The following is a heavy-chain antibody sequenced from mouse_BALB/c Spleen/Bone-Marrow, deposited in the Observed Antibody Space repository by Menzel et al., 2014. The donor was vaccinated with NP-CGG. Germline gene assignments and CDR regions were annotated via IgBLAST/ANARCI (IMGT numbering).Heavy chain of an antibody. D-gene: IGHD5-5*01. Sequence: VQLKHSGEELVKPGASDKLSCTASGFSIKDTYMHWVQQRPDKGLEWIGRLYHANDNTKYDPKIQGNATMTAITSSNTAPLQLSSLTSMDTDVYYCAKCSRLPQDKDYWGQGTSVTVSS. V-gene: IGHV14-3*02. CDR2: LYHANDNT. CDR3: AKCSRLPQDKDY. J-gene: IGHJ4*01. CDR1: GFSIKDTY.